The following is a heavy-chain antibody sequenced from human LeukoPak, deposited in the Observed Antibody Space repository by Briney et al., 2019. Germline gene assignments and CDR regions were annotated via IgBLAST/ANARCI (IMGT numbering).Heavy chain of an antibody. CDR1: GGSFSGYY. D-gene: IGHD3-3*01. J-gene: IGHJ4*02. CDR3: ARASLENDFFDY. CDR2: INHSGST. Sequence: SETLSLTCAVYGGSFSGYYWSWIRQPPGKGLEWIGEINHSGSTNYNPSLKSRVTISVDTSKNQFSLKLSSVTAADTAVYYCARASLENDFFDYWGQGTLVTVSS. V-gene: IGHV4-34*01.